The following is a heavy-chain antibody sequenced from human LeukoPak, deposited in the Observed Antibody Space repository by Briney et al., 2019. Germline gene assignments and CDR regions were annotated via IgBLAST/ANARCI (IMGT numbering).Heavy chain of an antibody. CDR2: INSTGGGT. J-gene: IGHJ4*02. V-gene: IGHV1-46*01. CDR1: GYTFPSYF. CDR3: ARTAARRFDY. D-gene: IGHD6-6*01. Sequence: ASVKVSCKASGYTFPSYFMHWVRQAPGQGLEWMGIINSTGGGTTYAQKFQGRVTMTRDTSTSTVYMELSSLRSDDTAVYYCARTAARRFDYWGQGTLVTVSS.